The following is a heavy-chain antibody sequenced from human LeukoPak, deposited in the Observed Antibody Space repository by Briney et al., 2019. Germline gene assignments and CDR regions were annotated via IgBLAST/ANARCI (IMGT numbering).Heavy chain of an antibody. CDR2: IYTSGST. D-gene: IGHD4-17*01. V-gene: IGHV4-4*07. J-gene: IGHJ4*02. Sequence: PSETLSLTCTVSDGSISTYYWSWIRQPAGKGLEWIGRIYTSGSTNYNPSLESRISMSVDTSKNQFSLKLSSVTAADTAVYYCARGLPSVGGDYNYWGQGTLVTVSS. CDR3: ARGLPSVGGDYNY. CDR1: DGSISTYY.